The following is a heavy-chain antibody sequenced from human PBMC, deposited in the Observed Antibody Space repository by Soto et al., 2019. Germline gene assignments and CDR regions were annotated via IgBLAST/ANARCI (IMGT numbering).Heavy chain of an antibody. CDR1: GLTFSGSA. CDR2: IRSKANSYAT. CDR3: TRSRVYGGNSEVDY. D-gene: IGHD2-21*02. J-gene: IGHJ4*02. V-gene: IGHV3-73*02. Sequence: EVQLVESGGGLVQPGGSLKLSCAASGLTFSGSAMHWVRQASGKGLEWVGRIRSKANSYATAYAASVKGRFTISRDDSKNTAYLQMNSLKTEDTAVYYCTRSRVYGGNSEVDYWGQGTLVTVSS.